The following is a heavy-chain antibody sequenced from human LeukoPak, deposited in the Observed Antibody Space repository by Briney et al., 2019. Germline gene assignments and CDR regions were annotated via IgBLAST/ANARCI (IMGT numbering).Heavy chain of an antibody. CDR1: GVSLSSHG. Sequence: GRSLRLSCVVSGVSLSSHGMHWVRQAPGKRLEWLTFTWSDGRSEYYADSVKGRFPVSRDNSKNTVYLQIDSLRVEDTAVYYCARDRGNDYFDSWGQGTLVTVSS. J-gene: IGHJ4*02. CDR2: TWSDGRSE. CDR3: ARDRGNDYFDS. V-gene: IGHV3-33*01.